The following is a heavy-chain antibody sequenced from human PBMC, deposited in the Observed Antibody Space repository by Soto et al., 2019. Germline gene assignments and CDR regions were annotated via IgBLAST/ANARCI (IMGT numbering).Heavy chain of an antibody. CDR1: GGTFSSYT. CDR2: IIPILGIA. CDR3: ARSIAVAGVNWFDP. J-gene: IGHJ5*02. V-gene: IGHV1-69*02. D-gene: IGHD6-19*01. Sequence: ASVKVSCKASGGTFSSYTISWVRQAPGQGLEWMGRIIPILGIANYAQKFQGRVTITADKSTSTAYMELSSLRSEDTAVYYCARSIAVAGVNWFDPWGQGTLVTVSS.